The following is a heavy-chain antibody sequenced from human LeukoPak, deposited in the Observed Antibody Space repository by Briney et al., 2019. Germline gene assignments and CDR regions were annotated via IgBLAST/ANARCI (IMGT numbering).Heavy chain of an antibody. Sequence: ASVKVSCKASGYTFTSYDINWVRQATGQGLEWMGWMNPNSGNTGYAQKFQGRVTMTRNTSISTAYMELSSLRSEDTAVYYCVLRNPTSGWDDYWGQGTLVTVSS. V-gene: IGHV1-8*01. D-gene: IGHD6-19*01. CDR1: GYTFTSYD. CDR3: VLRNPTSGWDDY. CDR2: MNPNSGNT. J-gene: IGHJ4*02.